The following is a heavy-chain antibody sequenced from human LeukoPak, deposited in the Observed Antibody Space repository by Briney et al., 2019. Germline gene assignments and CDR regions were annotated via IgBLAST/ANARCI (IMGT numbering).Heavy chain of an antibody. V-gene: IGHV1-2*02. CDR1: GYTFTGYY. J-gene: IGHJ5*02. Sequence: GASVKVSCKASGYTFTGYYMHWVRQAPGQGLEWMGWINPNSGGTTYAQKFQGRVTMTRDTSISTAYMELSRLRSDDTAVYYCARSGTTGTTGGWFDPWGQGTLVTVSS. D-gene: IGHD1-1*01. CDR3: ARSGTTGTTGGWFDP. CDR2: INPNSGGT.